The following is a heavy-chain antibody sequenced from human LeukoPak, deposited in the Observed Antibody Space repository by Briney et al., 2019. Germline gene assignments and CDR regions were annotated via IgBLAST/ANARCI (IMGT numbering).Heavy chain of an antibody. D-gene: IGHD6-13*01. CDR1: GDSISSYY. CDR3: ARRSWYVDY. V-gene: IGHV4-4*08. Sequence: SETLSLTCTVSGDSISSYYWSWIRQSPGKGLEWIGYIYTSGSTKYNPSLKSRVTISADTAKNQISLKLNSVTAADTAVYYCARRSWYVDYWGQGTLVTVSS. CDR2: IYTSGST. J-gene: IGHJ4*02.